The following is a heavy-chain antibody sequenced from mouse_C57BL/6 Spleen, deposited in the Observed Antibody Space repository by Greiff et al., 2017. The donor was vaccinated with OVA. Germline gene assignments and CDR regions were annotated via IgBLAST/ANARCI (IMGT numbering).Heavy chain of an antibody. Sequence: EVMLVESGGGLVQPKGSLKLSCAASGFTFNTYAMHWVRQAPGKGLEWVARIRSKSSNYATYYADSVKDRFTISRDDSQSMLYLQMNNLKTEDTAMYYCVRVPIYYGSSYGYFDVWGTGTTVTVSS. CDR2: IRSKSSNYAT. D-gene: IGHD1-1*01. CDR3: VRVPIYYGSSYGYFDV. V-gene: IGHV10-3*01. J-gene: IGHJ1*03. CDR1: GFTFNTYA.